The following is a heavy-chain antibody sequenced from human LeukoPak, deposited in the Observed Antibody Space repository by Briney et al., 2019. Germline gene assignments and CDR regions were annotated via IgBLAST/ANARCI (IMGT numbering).Heavy chain of an antibody. CDR3: ARGIIRGADTPYYYGMDV. CDR2: IYYSGST. CDR1: GFTFSSYS. D-gene: IGHD3-10*01. J-gene: IGHJ6*02. Sequence: GSLRLSCAASGFTFSSYSMNWVRQPPGKGLEWIGYIYYSGSTNYNPSLKSRVTISVDTSKNQFSLKLSSVTAADTAVYWCARGIIRGADTPYYYGMDVWGRGTTVTVSS. V-gene: IGHV4-59*01.